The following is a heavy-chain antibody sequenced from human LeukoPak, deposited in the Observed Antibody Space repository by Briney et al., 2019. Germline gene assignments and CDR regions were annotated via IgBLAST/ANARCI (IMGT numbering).Heavy chain of an antibody. CDR2: ISGSGSST. V-gene: IGHV3-23*01. J-gene: IGHJ4*02. Sequence: GGSLRLSCAASGFTFINDAMTWVRQAPGKGLEWVSAISGSGSSTYYADSVKGRFTVSRDNSKSTLYLHMNTLRVEDTAVYYCAKDLGTSRDFDYWGQGTLVTVS. CDR3: AKDLGTSRDFDY. D-gene: IGHD2-2*01. CDR1: GFTFINDA.